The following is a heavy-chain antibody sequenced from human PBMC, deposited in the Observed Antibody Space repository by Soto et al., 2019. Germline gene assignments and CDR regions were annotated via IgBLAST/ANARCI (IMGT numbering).Heavy chain of an antibody. CDR1: GGTFSSYA. Sequence: QVQLVQSGAEVKKPGSSVKVSCKASGGTFSSYAISWVRQAPGQGLEWMGGVIPIPGTANYAQKFQGRVTSTADESTSTAYMELSSLRSEDTVLYYCARSQGSSTSLGIYSYDDYGIDVWGPGPSVSVSS. V-gene: IGHV1-69*01. D-gene: IGHD2-2*01. CDR3: ARSQGSSTSLGIYSYDDYGIDV. CDR2: VIPIPGTA. J-gene: IGHJ6*02.